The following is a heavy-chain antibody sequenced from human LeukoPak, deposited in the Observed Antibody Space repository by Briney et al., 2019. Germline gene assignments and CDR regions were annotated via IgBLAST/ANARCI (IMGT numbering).Heavy chain of an antibody. J-gene: IGHJ5*02. CDR2: MNPNSGNT. V-gene: IGHV1-8*01. D-gene: IGHD2-15*01. CDR1: GYTFTSYD. CDR3: ARGRVKLRAATRPNWFDP. Sequence: ASVKVSCKASGYTFTSYDINWVRQATGQGLEWMGWMNPNSGNTGYAQKFQGRVTMTRNTSISTAHMELSSLRSEDTAVYYCARGRVKLRAATRPNWFDPWGQGTLVTVSS.